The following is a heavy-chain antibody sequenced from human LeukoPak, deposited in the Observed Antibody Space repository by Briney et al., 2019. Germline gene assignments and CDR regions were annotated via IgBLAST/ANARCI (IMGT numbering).Heavy chain of an antibody. J-gene: IGHJ4*02. Sequence: PGRSLRLSCAASGYTFDDYALHWVRQAPGKGLEWVSGISWNSGSIGNADSVKGRFTISRDNAKNSLYLQMNSLRAEDTALYYCAKDGGTSYGFDYFDYWGQGTLVTVSS. CDR2: ISWNSGSI. CDR3: AKDGGTSYGFDYFDY. CDR1: GYTFDDYA. D-gene: IGHD5-18*01. V-gene: IGHV3-9*01.